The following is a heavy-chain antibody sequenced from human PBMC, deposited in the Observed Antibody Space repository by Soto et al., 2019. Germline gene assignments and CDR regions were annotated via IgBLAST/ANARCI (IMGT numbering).Heavy chain of an antibody. D-gene: IGHD3-10*01. V-gene: IGHV3-33*01. CDR1: GFTFSSYG. J-gene: IGHJ4*02. CDR2: IWYDGSNK. CDR3: ARDFGGSGSYYNFDY. Sequence: GGSLRLSCAASGFTFSSYGMHWVRQAPGKGLEWVAVIWYDGSNKYYADSVKGRFTISRDNSKNTLYLQMNSLRAEDTAVYYCARDFGGSGSYYNFDYWGQGTLVTVSS.